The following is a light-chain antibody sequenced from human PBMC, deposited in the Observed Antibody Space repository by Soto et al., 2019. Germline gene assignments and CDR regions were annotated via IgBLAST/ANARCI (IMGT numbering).Light chain of an antibody. CDR2: AAS. Sequence: DIQMTQSPSSLSASVGDRVSITCRASQSISSYLNWYQQKPGKAPKLLIYAASSLQSGVPSRFSGSGSGTDVTLTISSLQPGDFATYYCQQSYSTPWTFGRGTKVEVK. CDR3: QQSYSTPWT. J-gene: IGKJ1*01. CDR1: QSISSY. V-gene: IGKV1-39*01.